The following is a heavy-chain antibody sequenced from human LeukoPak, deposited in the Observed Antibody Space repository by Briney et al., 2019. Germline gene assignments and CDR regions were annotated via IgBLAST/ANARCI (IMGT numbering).Heavy chain of an antibody. CDR3: PKYGHDGDHVVVDH. Sequence: GGSLRLSCAASGFTFSSYAMSCVRQAPGKGLEWVSAISGSGGSTYYADSVKGRFTVSRDNSKNTEYLQMNSLRAEDTAIYYCPKYGHDGDHVVVDHWGQGTLVTVSS. V-gene: IGHV3-23*01. CDR2: ISGSGGST. J-gene: IGHJ4*02. CDR1: GFTFSSYA. D-gene: IGHD4-17*01.